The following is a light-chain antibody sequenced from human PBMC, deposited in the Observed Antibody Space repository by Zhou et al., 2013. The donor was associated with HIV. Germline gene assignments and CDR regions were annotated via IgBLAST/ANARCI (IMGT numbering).Light chain of an antibody. CDR3: QQSYSIPWT. CDR2: GAS. CDR1: QAIGEY. V-gene: IGKV1-39*01. Sequence: DIQMTQSPSSLSASIGDEVTITCRASQAIGEYLAWYQQKPGKVPKLLIYGASSLQSGVPSRFNGSGSETDFTLTISSLQPEDFATYHCQQSYSIPWTFGQGTKVEIK. J-gene: IGKJ1*01.